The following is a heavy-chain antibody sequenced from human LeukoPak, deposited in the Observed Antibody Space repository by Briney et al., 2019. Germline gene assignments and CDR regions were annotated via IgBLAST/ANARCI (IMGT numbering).Heavy chain of an antibody. CDR3: ARDRHYAIDY. CDR2: IRRSGSPT. Sequence: GGSLRLSCAASGFTFSGYSMNWVRQAPGKGLEWVAYIRRSGSPTYYADSVKGRFTISRDNAKNSLYLQMNSLRAEDTAVYYCARDRHYAIDYWGQGTLVTVSS. CDR1: GFTFSGYS. J-gene: IGHJ4*02. V-gene: IGHV3-48*01. D-gene: IGHD3-16*01.